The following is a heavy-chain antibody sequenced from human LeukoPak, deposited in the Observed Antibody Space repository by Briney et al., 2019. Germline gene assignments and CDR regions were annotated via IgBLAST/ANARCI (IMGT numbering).Heavy chain of an antibody. CDR3: AKKRNGISYIDS. D-gene: IGHD1-1*01. Sequence: SETLSLTCAVSGHSISSADWWGWIRQSPGKGLEWIGYVHDSGETHYSPSLKSRVTMSVDKSKNQFSLKLTSVTDVDTAVYHCAKKRNGISYIDSWGQGTLVTVSS. CDR2: VHDSGET. CDR1: GHSISSADW. V-gene: IGHV4-28*01. J-gene: IGHJ4*02.